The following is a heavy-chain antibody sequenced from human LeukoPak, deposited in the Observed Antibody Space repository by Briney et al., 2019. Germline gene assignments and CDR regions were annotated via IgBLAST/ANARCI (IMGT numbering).Heavy chain of an antibody. CDR1: GYSISSAYY. J-gene: IGHJ4*02. Sequence: KSSETLSLTCTVSGYSISSAYYWGFIRQPPGKGLEWIGSIYHSGSTYYNASLKSRVTISLDTSKNQFSLKLSSVTAADTAVYYCAKDYVVRGVNWAYGVFDYWGQGTLVTVSS. CDR2: IYHSGST. D-gene: IGHD3-10*01. V-gene: IGHV4-38-2*02. CDR3: AKDYVVRGVNWAYGVFDY.